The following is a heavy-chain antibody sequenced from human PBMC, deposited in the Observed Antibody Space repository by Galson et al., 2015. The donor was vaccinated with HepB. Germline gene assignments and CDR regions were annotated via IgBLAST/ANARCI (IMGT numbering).Heavy chain of an antibody. CDR2: ISSNGGST. CDR1: GFTFSSYA. D-gene: IGHD6-13*01. J-gene: IGHJ6*02. Sequence: SLRLSCAASGFTFSSYAMHWVRQAPGKGLEYVSAISSNGGSTYYADSVKGRFTISRDNSKNTLYLQMSSLRAEDTAVYYCVNGLAAAAPHYYGMDVWGQGTTVTVSS. CDR3: VNGLAAAAPHYYGMDV. V-gene: IGHV3-64D*06.